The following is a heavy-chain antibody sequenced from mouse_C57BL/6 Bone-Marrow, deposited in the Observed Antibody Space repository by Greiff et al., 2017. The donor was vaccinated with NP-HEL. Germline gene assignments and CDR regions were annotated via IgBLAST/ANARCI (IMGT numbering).Heavy chain of an antibody. CDR2: IDPENGDT. D-gene: IGHD1-1*01. J-gene: IGHJ2*01. V-gene: IGHV14-4*01. Sequence: VQLQQSGAKLVRPGASVKLSCTASGFNIKDDYMHWVKQRPEQGLEWIGWIDPENGDTEYASKFQGKATITADTSSNTAYLQLSSLTSEDTAVYYCTTDYGSSLDYWGQGTTLTVSS. CDR1: GFNIKDDY. CDR3: TTDYGSSLDY.